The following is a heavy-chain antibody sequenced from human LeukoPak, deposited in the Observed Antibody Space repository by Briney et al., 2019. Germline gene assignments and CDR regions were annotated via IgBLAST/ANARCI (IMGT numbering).Heavy chain of an antibody. D-gene: IGHD4-11*01. J-gene: IGHJ4*02. CDR2: IYSTGST. CDR1: GYFVSSAYY. CDR3: ASRTTVTNALSFDF. Sequence: SETLSLTCDVSGYFVSSAYYWGWIRQSPGKGLEWIGNIYSTGSTYYNPSLQSRVTISVDASKDQFSLRLSSLTSADGAVYYCASRTTVTNALSFDFWGQGILVTVSS. V-gene: IGHV4-38-2*01.